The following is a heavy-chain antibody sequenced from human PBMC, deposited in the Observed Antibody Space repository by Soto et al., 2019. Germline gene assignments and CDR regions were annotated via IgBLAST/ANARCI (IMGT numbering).Heavy chain of an antibody. CDR3: ARDWGRGDSYYLDY. CDR1: GFTFSNYG. CDR2: IRHDGSNT. V-gene: IGHV3-30*02. D-gene: IGHD2-21*01. Sequence: GGSLRLSCAASGFTFSNYGMHWVRQTPGEGLECVALIRHDGSNTYYADSGMGRFTISRDNSKNMVYLELNSLRVEDTAVYFCARDWGRGDSYYLDYWGQGTLVTVSS. J-gene: IGHJ4*02.